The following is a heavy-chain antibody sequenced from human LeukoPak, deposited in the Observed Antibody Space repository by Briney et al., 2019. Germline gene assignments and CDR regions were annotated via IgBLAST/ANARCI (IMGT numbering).Heavy chain of an antibody. CDR3: ARAGVMAATLIDY. CDR2: ISSSSSTI. CDR1: GFTFSSYE. J-gene: IGHJ4*02. D-gene: IGHD5-24*01. Sequence: GGSLRLSCAASGFTFSSYEMNWVRQAPGKGLEWVSYISSSSSTIYYADSVKGRFTISRDNAKNSLYLQMNSLRAEDTAVYYCARAGVMAATLIDYWGQGTLVTVSS. V-gene: IGHV3-48*03.